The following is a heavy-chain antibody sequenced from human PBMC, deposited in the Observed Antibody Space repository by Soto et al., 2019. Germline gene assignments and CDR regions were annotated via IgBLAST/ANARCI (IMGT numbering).Heavy chain of an antibody. CDR2: ISSSGSTI. CDR3: ARDSYLGELSLFDY. J-gene: IGHJ4*02. V-gene: IGHV3-11*01. CDR1: GFTFSDYY. Sequence: GGSLRLSCAASGFTFSDYYMSWIRQAPGKGLEWVSYISSSGSTIYYADSVKGRFTISRDNAKNSLYLQMNSLRAEDTAVYYCARDSYLGELSLFDYWGQGTLVTVSS. D-gene: IGHD3-16*02.